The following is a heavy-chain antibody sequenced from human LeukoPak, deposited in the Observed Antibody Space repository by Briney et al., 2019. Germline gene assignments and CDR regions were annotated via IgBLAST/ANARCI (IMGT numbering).Heavy chain of an antibody. CDR2: FDPEDGET. Sequence: ASVKVSRKVSGYTLTELSMHWVRQAPGKGLEWMGGFDPEDGETIYAQKFQGRVTMTEDTSTDTAYMELSSLRSEDTAVYYCARDTRPAGDSSPNYWGQGTLVTVSS. D-gene: IGHD6-13*01. CDR3: ARDTRPAGDSSPNY. J-gene: IGHJ4*02. V-gene: IGHV1-24*01. CDR1: GYTLTELS.